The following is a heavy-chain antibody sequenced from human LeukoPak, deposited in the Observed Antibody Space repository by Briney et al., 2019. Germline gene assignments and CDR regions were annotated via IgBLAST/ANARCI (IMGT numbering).Heavy chain of an antibody. D-gene: IGHD2-2*03. V-gene: IGHV1-69*05. J-gene: IGHJ6*03. Sequence: ASVKVSCKASGGTFSSYAISWVRQAPGQGLEWMGGIIPIFGTANYAQKFQGRVTMTRDMSTSTVYMELSSLRSEDTAVYYCARELDYYYMDVWGKGTTVTVSS. CDR2: IIPIFGTA. CDR1: GGTFSSYA. CDR3: ARELDYYYMDV.